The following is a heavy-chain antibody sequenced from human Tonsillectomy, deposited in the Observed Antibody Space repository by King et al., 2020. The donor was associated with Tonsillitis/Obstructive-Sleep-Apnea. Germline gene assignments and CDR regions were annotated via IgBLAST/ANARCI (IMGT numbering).Heavy chain of an antibody. J-gene: IGHJ4*02. CDR3: ARGRGASTTATTSY. Sequence: VQLQQWGARLLKPSETLSLTCAVFGGSFSGYYWNWIRQPPGKGLEWMGEINHSGSTNYNPSLESRVTISVDTSKNQFSLKLSSVTAADTAVYYCARGRGASTTATTSYWGQGTLVTVSS. D-gene: IGHD4-17*01. CDR1: GGSFSGYY. V-gene: IGHV4-34*01. CDR2: INHSGST.